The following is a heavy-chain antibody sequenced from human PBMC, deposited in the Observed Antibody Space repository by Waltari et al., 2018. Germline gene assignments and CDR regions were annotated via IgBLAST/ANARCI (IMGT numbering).Heavy chain of an antibody. V-gene: IGHV4-61*02. CDR1: GGSINSDFYY. Sequence: VELQESGPGLVKPSQTLSLPCSVSGGSINSDFYYCNWIRQPAGKGLEWIGRIYTSGDTNYNPSLKTRVSISVDTSRNQFSLKLTSVTAADTAVYYCARDLRHPSYYDFSFDTWGQGSLVTVSS. CDR2: IYTSGDT. D-gene: IGHD3-3*01. CDR3: ARDLRHPSYYDFSFDT. J-gene: IGHJ5*02.